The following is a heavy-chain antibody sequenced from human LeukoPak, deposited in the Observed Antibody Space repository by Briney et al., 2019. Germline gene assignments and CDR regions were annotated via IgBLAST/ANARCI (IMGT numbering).Heavy chain of an antibody. V-gene: IGHV3-23*01. D-gene: IGHD3-22*01. Sequence: GGSLRLSCAASGLTFSTSPMNWVRQAPGKGLEWVSTSGTTGDTYYADSVKGRFTISRDNSKNTLYLQMTSLRAEDTALYYCSKKTPGNYPYDYWGQGTLVIVSP. CDR1: GLTFSTSP. CDR3: SKKTPGNYPYDY. J-gene: IGHJ4*02. CDR2: TSGTTGDT.